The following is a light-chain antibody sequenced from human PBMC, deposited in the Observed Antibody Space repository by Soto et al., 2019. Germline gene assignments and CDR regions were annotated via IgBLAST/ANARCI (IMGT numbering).Light chain of an antibody. Sequence: EIVLTQSPGTLSLFLGERATLSCRASQSVSSTYFAWYRQKPGQSPSLLIYGASNRATGVPDRFSGSGSGTDFTLTISRLEPEDFAGYYCQQYGSSPPGFTFGPGTTVDMK. CDR1: QSVSSTY. V-gene: IGKV3-20*01. CDR3: QQYGSSPPGFT. J-gene: IGKJ3*01. CDR2: GAS.